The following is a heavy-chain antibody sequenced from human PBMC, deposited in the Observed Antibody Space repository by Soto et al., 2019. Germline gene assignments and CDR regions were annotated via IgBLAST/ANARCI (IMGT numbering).Heavy chain of an antibody. D-gene: IGHD2-2*02. CDR1: GGSISSSGYY. Sequence: SETLSLTCTVSGGSISSSGYYWSWIRQHPGKGLEWIGYIYYSGSTYYNPSLKSRVTISVDTSKNQFSLKLSSVTAADTAVYYCARVRCSSTSCYTGRRAFDYWGQGTLVTVSS. J-gene: IGHJ4*02. V-gene: IGHV4-31*03. CDR2: IYYSGST. CDR3: ARVRCSSTSCYTGRRAFDY.